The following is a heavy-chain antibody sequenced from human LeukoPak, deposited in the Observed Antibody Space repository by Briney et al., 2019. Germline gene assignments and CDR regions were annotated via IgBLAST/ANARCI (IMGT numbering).Heavy chain of an antibody. CDR1: GYTFTSYG. V-gene: IGHV1-18*01. CDR2: ISAYNGNT. J-gene: IGHJ4*02. CDR3: ARDLFVVAFDY. D-gene: IGHD2-15*01. Sequence: ASVKVSCKASGYTFTSYGISWVRQAPGQGLEWMGWISAYNGNTRYVQEVQDRVTMTTDTSTSTAYMELRSLRSDDTAVYYCARDLFVVAFDYWGQGTLVTVSS.